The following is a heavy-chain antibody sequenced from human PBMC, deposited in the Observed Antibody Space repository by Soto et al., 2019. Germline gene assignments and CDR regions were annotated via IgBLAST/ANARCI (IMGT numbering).Heavy chain of an antibody. V-gene: IGHV4-61*01. CDR3: ARGYRAGANFCATGE. J-gene: IGHJ4*02. CDR1: GFSVSSESFY. Sequence: QVQLHESGPGLVKPSETLSLTCSVSGFSVSSESFYWAWIRQPPGMGLEWLGSIYNNGSPNYNPSLKSRVTISLDTSRNQFCLRRTSVTAADTAVYYCARGYRAGANFCATGEWGQGTLVTVSS. CDR2: IYNNGSP. D-gene: IGHD3-3*01.